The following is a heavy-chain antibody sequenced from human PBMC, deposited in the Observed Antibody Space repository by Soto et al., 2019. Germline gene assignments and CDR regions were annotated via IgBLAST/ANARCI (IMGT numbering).Heavy chain of an antibody. CDR3: ARGHPSIAAAGAAAFDI. D-gene: IGHD6-13*01. V-gene: IGHV1-69*12. J-gene: IGHJ3*02. CDR2: IIPIFGTA. CDR1: GGTFSSYA. Sequence: QVQLVQSGAEVKKPGSSVKVSCKASGGTFSSYAISWVRQAPGQGLEWMGGIIPIFGTANYAQKFQGRVTSTADESTSTAYMELSSLRSEDTAVYYCARGHPSIAAAGAAAFDIWGQGTMVTVSS.